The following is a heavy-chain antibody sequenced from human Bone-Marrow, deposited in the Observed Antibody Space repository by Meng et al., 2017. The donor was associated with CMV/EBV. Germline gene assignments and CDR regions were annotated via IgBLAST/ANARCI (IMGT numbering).Heavy chain of an antibody. CDR2: INPNSGGT. CDR3: ARDWWWQQLGYGMDV. V-gene: IGHV1-2*02. J-gene: IGHJ6*02. D-gene: IGHD6-13*01. CDR1: RVTFSSYA. Sequence: ASVKVSCKASRVTFSSYAINWVRQAPGQGLEWMGWINPNSGGTNYAQKFQGRVTMTRDTSISTAYMELSRLRSDDTAVYYCARDWWWQQLGYGMDVWGQGTTVTVSS.